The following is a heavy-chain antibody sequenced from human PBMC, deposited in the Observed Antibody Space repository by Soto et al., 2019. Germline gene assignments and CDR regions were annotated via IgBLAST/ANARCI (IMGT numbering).Heavy chain of an antibody. Sequence: EVHLVDSGGGLAQPGRSLRLSCAASGFTFDDFAMHWVRRVPGKGLEWVSGITWNGKITGYADSVKGRFIISRDNAKNSLYLQMNSRRREDTALYYCAKGGPDAFCGGGRCYFESWGQGTQVTVSS. CDR3: AKGGPDAFCGGGRCYFES. V-gene: IGHV3-9*01. J-gene: IGHJ4*02. D-gene: IGHD2-21*01. CDR2: ITWNGKIT. CDR1: GFTFDDFA.